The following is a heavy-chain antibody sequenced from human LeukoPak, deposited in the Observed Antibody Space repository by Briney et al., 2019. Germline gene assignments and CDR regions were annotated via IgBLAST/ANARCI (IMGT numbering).Heavy chain of an antibody. V-gene: IGHV4-59*01. CDR2: IYYSGST. J-gene: IGHJ4*02. D-gene: IGHD6-13*01. CDR1: GGSISSYY. CDR3: ARLSRGAAAGFDC. Sequence: SETLSLTCTVSGGSISSYYWSWIRQPPGKGLEWIGYIYYSGSTNFNPSLKSRGSISVDTSKNQFSLNLTFVPAANTAFYYCARLSRGAAAGFDCWGQGTLVTVSS.